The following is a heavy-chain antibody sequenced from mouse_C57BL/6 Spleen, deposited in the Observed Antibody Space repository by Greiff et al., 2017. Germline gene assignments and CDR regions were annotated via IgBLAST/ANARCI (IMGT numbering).Heavy chain of an antibody. Sequence: EVKLMESGGGLVQPGGSLKLSCAASGFTFSDYGMAWVRQAPRKGPEWVAFISNLAYSLYYADTVTGRFTISRENAKNTLYLEMSSLRSEDTAMYYCARRNYGSTYWYFDVWGTGTTVTVSS. CDR1: GFTFSDYG. CDR2: ISNLAYSL. V-gene: IGHV5-15*01. J-gene: IGHJ1*03. D-gene: IGHD1-1*01. CDR3: ARRNYGSTYWYFDV.